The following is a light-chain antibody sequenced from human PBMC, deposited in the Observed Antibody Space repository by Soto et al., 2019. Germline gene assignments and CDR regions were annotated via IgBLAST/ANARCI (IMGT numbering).Light chain of an antibody. CDR1: SSDVGVYNY. CDR3: RSSTSTCTYV. CDR2: EVS. Sequence: QSVLTEPASVSGSPGQSITISCTGTSSDVGVYNYVSWYQQHPGKAPKLLLYEVSNRPSGVSNRFSGSKSGNTASLTISGLQTEDEANYCCRSSTSTCTYVCGTGTKV. J-gene: IGLJ1*01. V-gene: IGLV2-14*01.